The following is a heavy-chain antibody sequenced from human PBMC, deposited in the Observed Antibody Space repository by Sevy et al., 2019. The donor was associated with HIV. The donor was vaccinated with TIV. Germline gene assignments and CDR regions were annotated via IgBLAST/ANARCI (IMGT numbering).Heavy chain of an antibody. D-gene: IGHD3-10*01. J-gene: IGHJ6*02. CDR2: MNPNSGNT. CDR3: AVLWFGELSRYDYDYGMDV. CDR1: GYTFTSYD. V-gene: IGHV1-8*01. Sequence: ASVKVSCKASGYTFTSYDINWVRQATGQGLEWMGWMNPNSGNTGYAQKFQGRVTMTRNTSISTAYMELSSLRSEDTAVYYCAVLWFGELSRYDYDYGMDVWGQGTTVTVSS.